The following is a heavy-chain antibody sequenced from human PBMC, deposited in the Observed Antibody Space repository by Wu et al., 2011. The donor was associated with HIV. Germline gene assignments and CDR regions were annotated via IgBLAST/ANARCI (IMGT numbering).Heavy chain of an antibody. CDR3: ASSPPPLLYFHH. CDR2: ISVHNGDT. V-gene: IGHV1-18*01. D-gene: IGHD1-26*01. CDR1: GDTFSSYA. J-gene: IGHJ1*01. Sequence: QVQLVQSGAEVKKPGSSVKVSCKASGDTFSSYAISWVRQAPGQGLEWMGWISVHNGDTNYAQKLQGRVTMTTDTSTSTAYMELRSLRSDDTAVYYCASSPPPLLYFHHWGQGTLVTVSS.